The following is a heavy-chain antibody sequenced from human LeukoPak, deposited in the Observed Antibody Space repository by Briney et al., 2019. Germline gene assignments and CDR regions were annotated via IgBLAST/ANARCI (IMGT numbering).Heavy chain of an antibody. CDR3: AKAESTVITHLDY. V-gene: IGHV3-30*18. CDR2: ISYDGSNT. D-gene: IGHD4-17*01. CDR1: GFTFSSYG. Sequence: PGRSLRLSCAASGFTFSSYGMHWVRQAPGKGLEWVALISYDGSNTYYADSVKGRFTISRDNSKNTLFLQMNSLRAEDMAVYYCAKAESTVITHLDYWGQGTLVTVSS. J-gene: IGHJ4*02.